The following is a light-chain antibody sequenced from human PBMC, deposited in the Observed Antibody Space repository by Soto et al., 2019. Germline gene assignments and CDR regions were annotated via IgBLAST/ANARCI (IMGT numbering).Light chain of an antibody. CDR3: QQYYSYPFT. V-gene: IGKV1-8*01. J-gene: IGKJ3*01. CDR1: QGISSY. CDR2: AAS. Sequence: AIRMTQSPSSLSASTGDRVTITCRASQGISSYLAWYQQKPGKAPKLLIYAASTLQSGVPSSFSGSGSATDFTLTISCLQSEDFATYYCQQYYSYPFTCGPGTKVDIK.